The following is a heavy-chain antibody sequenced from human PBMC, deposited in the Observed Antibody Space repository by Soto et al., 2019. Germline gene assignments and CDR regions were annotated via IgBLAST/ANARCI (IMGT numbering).Heavy chain of an antibody. D-gene: IGHD6-19*01. Sequence: PGGSLRLSCAASGFTFSSYSMNWVRQAPGKGLEWVSSISSSSSYIYYADSVKGRFTISRDNAKNSLYLQMNSLRAEDTAVYYCARVHSSGWHYFDYWGQGTLVTVSS. CDR1: GFTFSSYS. V-gene: IGHV3-21*01. J-gene: IGHJ4*02. CDR3: ARVHSSGWHYFDY. CDR2: ISSSSSYI.